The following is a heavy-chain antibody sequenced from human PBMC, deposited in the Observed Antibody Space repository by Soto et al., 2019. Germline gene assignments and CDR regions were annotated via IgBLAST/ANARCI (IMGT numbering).Heavy chain of an antibody. J-gene: IGHJ4*02. Sequence: EVQLVESGGGLVKPGGSLRLSCAASGFTFSSYSMNWVRQAPGKGLEWVSSISSSSSYIYSADSVKGRFTISRDNAKNSLYLQMNSLRAEDTAVYYCARDGDSSGYCDYWGQGTLVTVSS. CDR2: ISSSSSYI. CDR3: ARDGDSSGYCDY. V-gene: IGHV3-21*01. D-gene: IGHD3-22*01. CDR1: GFTFSSYS.